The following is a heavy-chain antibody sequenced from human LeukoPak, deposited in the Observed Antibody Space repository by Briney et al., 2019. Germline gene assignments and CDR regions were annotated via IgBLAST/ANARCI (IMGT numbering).Heavy chain of an antibody. J-gene: IGHJ5*02. V-gene: IGHV4-39*01. D-gene: IGHD6-19*01. CDR2: IYYSGST. Sequence: PSETLSLTCTVSGGSISSSSYYWGWIRQPPGKGLEWIGSIYYSGSTYYNPSLKSRVTISVDTSKNQFSLKLSSVTAADTAVYYCEVQWLVRGWFDPWGQGTLVTVSS. CDR1: GGSISSSSYY. CDR3: EVQWLVRGWFDP.